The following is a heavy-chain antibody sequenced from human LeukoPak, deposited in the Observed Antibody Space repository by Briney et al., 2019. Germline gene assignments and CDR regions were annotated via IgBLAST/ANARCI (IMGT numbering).Heavy chain of an antibody. D-gene: IGHD6-19*01. Sequence: SETLSLTCAVYGGSFSGYYWSWIRQPPGRGLEWIGEINHSGSTNYNPSLKSRVTISVDTSKNQFSLKLSSVTAADTAVYYCARVPRSLSSTGWSDYWGQGTLVTVSS. CDR3: ARVPRSLSSTGWSDY. CDR2: INHSGST. CDR1: GGSFSGYY. V-gene: IGHV4-34*01. J-gene: IGHJ4*02.